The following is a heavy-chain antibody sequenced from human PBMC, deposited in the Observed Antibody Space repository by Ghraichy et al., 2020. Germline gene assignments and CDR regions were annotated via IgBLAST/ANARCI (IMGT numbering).Heavy chain of an antibody. CDR1: GFTFRNYA. J-gene: IGHJ3*02. CDR2: IAYDGGDK. CDR3: AKEPYSGWNAFDI. Sequence: GESLNISCAASGFTFRNYAMHWVRQAPGKGLEWVAVIAYDGGDKFYADSVTGRFTISRDNSQGTMYLQMNTLRTEDTAVYYCAKEPYSGWNAFDIWGQGTMVTISS. V-gene: IGHV3-30-3*01. D-gene: IGHD5-12*01.